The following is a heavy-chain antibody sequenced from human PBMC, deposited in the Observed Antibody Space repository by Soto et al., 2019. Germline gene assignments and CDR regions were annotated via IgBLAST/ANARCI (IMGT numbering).Heavy chain of an antibody. CDR3: AREGRGKKAGYNGLVSLGY. J-gene: IGHJ4*02. V-gene: IGHV1-69*06. CDR2: IIPIFNTT. CDR1: GTRFSNYV. Sequence: QVQLVQSGAEVKTPGSSLKVSCTVSGTRFSNYVISWVRQAPGQGLEWLGRIIPIFNTTQYPQKLQGRVPITADKSTNTASLELSSLRFDDTAVYYCAREGRGKKAGYNGLVSLGYWGQGTPVTVSS. D-gene: IGHD2-2*02.